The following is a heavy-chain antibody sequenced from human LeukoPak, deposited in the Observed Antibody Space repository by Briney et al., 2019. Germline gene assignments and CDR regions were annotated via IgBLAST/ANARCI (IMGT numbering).Heavy chain of an antibody. D-gene: IGHD6-25*01. CDR3: ARGRLGVASSGLLDY. CDR1: GGSFSGYY. CDR2: INHSGST. V-gene: IGHV4-34*01. J-gene: IGHJ4*02. Sequence: PSETLSLTCAVYGGSFSGYYWSWIHQPPGKGLEWIGEINHSGSTNYNPSLKSRVTISVDTSKNQFSLKLSSVTAADTAVYYCARGRLGVASSGLLDYWGQGTLVTVSS.